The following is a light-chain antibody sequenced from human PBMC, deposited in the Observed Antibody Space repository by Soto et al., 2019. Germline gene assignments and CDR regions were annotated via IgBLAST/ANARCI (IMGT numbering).Light chain of an antibody. CDR2: AAS. CDR3: QQCYSSPRT. CDR1: QRISTH. V-gene: IGKV1-39*01. J-gene: IGKJ1*01. Sequence: DIQVTQSPSTLSAGVGDRVTITCRASQRISTHLNWYQQKPGKAPTLLIYAASSLQSGVPSRFSGGGSGTDFTLTINTLQPEDFATYFCQQCYSSPRTFGQGTKVDIK.